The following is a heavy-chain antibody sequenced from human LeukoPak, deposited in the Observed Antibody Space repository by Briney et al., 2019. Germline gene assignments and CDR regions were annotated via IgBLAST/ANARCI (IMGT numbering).Heavy chain of an antibody. Sequence: GASVKVSCKASGYTFTGYYMHWVRQAPGQGLEWMGWINPNSGGTNYAQKFQGRVTMTRDTSISTAYMELSRLRSDDTAVYYCARDRITMVRGFIGYFDYGGQGTLVTVSS. CDR2: INPNSGGT. V-gene: IGHV1-2*02. CDR3: ARDRITMVRGFIGYFDY. J-gene: IGHJ4*02. CDR1: GYTFTGYY. D-gene: IGHD3-10*01.